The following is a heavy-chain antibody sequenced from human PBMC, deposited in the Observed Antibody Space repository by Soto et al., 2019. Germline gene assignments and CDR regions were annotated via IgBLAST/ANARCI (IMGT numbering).Heavy chain of an antibody. CDR1: GYTFTSYY. V-gene: IGHV1-46*01. D-gene: IGHD1-1*01. CDR3: ARGRKQRWPANLIDF. Sequence: ASVKVSCKASGYTFTSYYMHWVRQAPGQGLEWMGIINPTGGSTSYAQKFQGRVIMTRDMSTSTVYMEVSSLRSEDTAVYYCARGRKQRWPANLIDFWGQGTLVTVSS. J-gene: IGHJ5*01. CDR2: INPTGGST.